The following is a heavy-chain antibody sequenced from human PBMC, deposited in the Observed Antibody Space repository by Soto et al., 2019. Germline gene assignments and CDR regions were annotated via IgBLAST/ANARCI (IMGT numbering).Heavy chain of an antibody. CDR3: ASAAKPGYYDSSGPNYFDY. D-gene: IGHD3-22*01. CDR1: GGTFRSYA. V-gene: IGHV1-69*19. J-gene: IGHJ4*02. Sequence: QVQLVQSEAEVKKTGSSVKVSCKSSGGTFRSYAISRVRPAPGQGLEWMGGLIPIFGTANYAQTFQGRVTITADEATSTAYMELSRLRSDDTAVHYCASAAKPGYYDSSGPNYFDYWGQGTLVTVSS. CDR2: LIPIFGTA.